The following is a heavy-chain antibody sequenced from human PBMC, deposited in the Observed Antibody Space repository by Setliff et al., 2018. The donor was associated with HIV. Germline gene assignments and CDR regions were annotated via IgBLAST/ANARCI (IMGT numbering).Heavy chain of an antibody. J-gene: IGHJ4*02. CDR2: FYTSGST. CDR1: GGSISSGSYY. D-gene: IGHD6-19*01. V-gene: IGHV4-61*02. Sequence: SETLSLTCTVSGGSISSGSYYWSWTRQPAGKGLEWIGRFYTSGSTNYSPSLKSRVTMSVDTSKNQFSLKLSSVTAADTAVYYCARGDWYDFFDYWGQGTLVTVSS. CDR3: ARGDWYDFFDY.